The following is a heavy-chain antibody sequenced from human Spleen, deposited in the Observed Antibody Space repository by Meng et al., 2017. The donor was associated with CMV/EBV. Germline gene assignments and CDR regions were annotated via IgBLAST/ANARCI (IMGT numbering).Heavy chain of an antibody. CDR3: ARDFGPRCSSSSCYTEDV. J-gene: IGHJ6*02. Sequence: GESLKISCSSSRFTLSGYSLNWVRQAPGKGLEWVSSITGSGSYIYYADSVRGRFIISRDNSKNSLYLQMNSLRAEDTAVYYCARDFGPRCSSSSCYTEDVWGQGTTVTVSS. D-gene: IGHD2-2*02. CDR1: RFTLSGYS. V-gene: IGHV3-21*01. CDR2: ITGSGSYI.